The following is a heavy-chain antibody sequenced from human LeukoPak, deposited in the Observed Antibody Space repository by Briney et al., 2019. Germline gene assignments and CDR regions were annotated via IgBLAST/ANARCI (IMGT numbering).Heavy chain of an antibody. CDR2: IFHTGST. J-gene: IGHJ4*02. V-gene: IGHV4-4*02. CDR1: GYSITENW. Sequence: SETLSLTCVVSGYSITENWWSWVRQPPGKGLEWLGEIFHTGSTNYNPSFKSRVIISVDKSNNQFFLQLSSVTAADTAVYYCARYGYYSADYWGQGTLVTVSS. CDR3: ARYGYYSADY. D-gene: IGHD4-17*01.